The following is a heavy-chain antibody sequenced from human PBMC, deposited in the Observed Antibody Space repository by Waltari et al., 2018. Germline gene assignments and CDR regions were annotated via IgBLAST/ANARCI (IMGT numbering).Heavy chain of an antibody. CDR2: IIPILGIA. Sequence: QVQLVQSGAEVKKPGSSVKVSCKASGGTFSSYTISWVRQAPGQGLEGMGRIIPILGIANYAQKFQGRVTITADKSTSTAYMELSSLRSEDTAVYYCARVTIISSSSGAFDIWGQGTMVTVSS. D-gene: IGHD6-6*01. CDR3: ARVTIISSSSGAFDI. CDR1: GGTFSSYT. J-gene: IGHJ3*02. V-gene: IGHV1-69*02.